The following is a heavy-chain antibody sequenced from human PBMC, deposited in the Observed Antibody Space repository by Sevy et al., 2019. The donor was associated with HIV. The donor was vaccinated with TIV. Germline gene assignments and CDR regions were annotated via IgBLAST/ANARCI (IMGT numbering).Heavy chain of an antibody. CDR1: GLTLTTTG. D-gene: IGHD3-16*01. CDR2: VTRDGTT. V-gene: IGHV3-53*01. CDR3: AGGDTTMITDLDY. J-gene: IGHJ4*02. Sequence: GGSLRLSCAASGLTLTTTGMSWVRQAPGKGLEWVAGVTRDGTTYYADSVRDRFTVSRDNSKNTLYLQLNSLRADDTAVFYCAGGDTTMITDLDYWAQGTLVTVSS.